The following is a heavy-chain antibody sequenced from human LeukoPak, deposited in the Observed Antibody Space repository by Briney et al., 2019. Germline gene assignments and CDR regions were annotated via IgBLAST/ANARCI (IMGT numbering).Heavy chain of an antibody. D-gene: IGHD1-14*01. CDR1: GGSISSGGYY. CDR3: ARDPQGPGYFDY. J-gene: IGHJ4*02. Sequence: SETLSLTCTVSGGSISSGGYYWSWIRQHPGKGLEWFGYIYYSGSTCYNPSLKSRVTISVDTSKNQFSLKLSSVTAADTAVYYCARDPQGPGYFDYWGQGTLVTVSS. V-gene: IGHV4-31*03. CDR2: IYYSGST.